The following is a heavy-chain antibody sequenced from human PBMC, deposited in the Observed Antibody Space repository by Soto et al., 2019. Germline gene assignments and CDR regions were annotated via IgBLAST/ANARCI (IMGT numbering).Heavy chain of an antibody. CDR3: ARTDYLFSTLTYYFDY. CDR2: INPDNGVP. V-gene: IGHV1-2*02. Sequence: GASVKVSFQASGYGFTGYYVNWARQAPGQGLEWMGWINPDNGVPNYAQKFQGRVTLSRDTSINTAYMELSRLTSDDTAMYYCARTDYLFSTLTYYFDYWGQGTLVTVPS. CDR1: GYGFTGYY. D-gene: IGHD3-16*01. J-gene: IGHJ4*02.